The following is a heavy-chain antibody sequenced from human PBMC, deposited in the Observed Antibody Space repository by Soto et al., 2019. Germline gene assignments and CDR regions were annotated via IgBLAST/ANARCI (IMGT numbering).Heavy chain of an antibody. V-gene: IGHV1-18*01. J-gene: IGHJ6*02. Sequence: ASVKFSCKSSGYTFTSYGISWVRQAPGQGLEWMGWISAYNGNTNYAQKLQGRVTMTTDTSTSTAYMELRSLRSDDTAVYYCARGDGDTIFAYYYYYGTDVWGQGSTVTVSS. D-gene: IGHD3-3*01. CDR3: ARGDGDTIFAYYYYYGTDV. CDR1: GYTFTSYG. CDR2: ISAYNGNT.